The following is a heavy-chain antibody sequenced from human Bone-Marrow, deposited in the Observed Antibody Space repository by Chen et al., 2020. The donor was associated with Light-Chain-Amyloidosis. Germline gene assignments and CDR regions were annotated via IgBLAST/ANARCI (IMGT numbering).Heavy chain of an antibody. CDR3: TRKGGYFDF. CDR1: GFNFSSFG. D-gene: IGHD3-10*01. V-gene: IGHV3-23*04. Sequence: EVQLVESGGGLVQPGGSLRLSGATSGFNFSSFGMSWVRQAPGKGLEWVSTVSGSTVSTYYAGAVKGRFIISRDNSKSTLYLQMNSLRAGDTAVYFCTRKGGYFDFWGQGSLVTVSS. J-gene: IGHJ4*02. CDR2: VSGSTVST.